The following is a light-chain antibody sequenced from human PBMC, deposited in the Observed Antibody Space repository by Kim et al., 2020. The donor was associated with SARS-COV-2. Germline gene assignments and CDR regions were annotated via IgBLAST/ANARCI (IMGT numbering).Light chain of an antibody. CDR2: GKN. V-gene: IGLV3-19*01. CDR3: NSRDSSDNHVV. CDR1: SLRIYY. J-gene: IGLJ2*01. Sequence: SSELTQDPAVSVALGQTVRITCQGDSLRIYYASWYQQKPGQAPVLVIYGKNNRPSGIPDRFSGSSSGNTASLTITGAQAEDEADYYCNSRDSSDNHVVFGGGTQLTVL.